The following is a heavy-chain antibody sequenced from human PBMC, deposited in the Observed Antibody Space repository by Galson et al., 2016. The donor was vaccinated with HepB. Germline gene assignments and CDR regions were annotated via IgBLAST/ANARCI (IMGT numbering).Heavy chain of an antibody. Sequence: SETLSLTCTVSGGSISTYYWSWIRQPPGKGLEWIGYIYYSGRTNYNPSLKRRVTISLDTSKNQFSLKLSSVTAADTAVYYCARDRGRIAVALDAFDIWGQGTMVTVSS. CDR2: IYYSGRT. D-gene: IGHD6-19*01. J-gene: IGHJ3*02. CDR3: ARDRGRIAVALDAFDI. V-gene: IGHV4-59*01. CDR1: GGSISTYY.